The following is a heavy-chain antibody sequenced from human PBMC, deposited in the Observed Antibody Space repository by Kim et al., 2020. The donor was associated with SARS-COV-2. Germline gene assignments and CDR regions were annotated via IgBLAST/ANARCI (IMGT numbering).Heavy chain of an antibody. CDR2: MNPNSGNT. D-gene: IGHD4-17*01. Sequence: ASVKVSCKASGYTFTSYDINWVRQATGQGLEWMGWMNPNSGNTGYAQKFQGRVTMTRNTSISTAYMELSSLRSEDTAVYYCATRAGDYGDYVGAFDIWGQGTMVTVSS. J-gene: IGHJ3*02. CDR3: ATRAGDYGDYVGAFDI. CDR1: GYTFTSYD. V-gene: IGHV1-8*01.